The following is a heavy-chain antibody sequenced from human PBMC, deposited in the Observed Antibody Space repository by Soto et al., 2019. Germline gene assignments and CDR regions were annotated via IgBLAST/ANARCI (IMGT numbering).Heavy chain of an antibody. V-gene: IGHV2-5*01. J-gene: IGHJ4*02. Sequence: SGPTLVNPTQTLTLTCTFSGFSFTTAGVAVGWIRQTPGGALEWLTLIYYNDDRRFSPSLKTRLTITGDPSKNQVVLSLPNVDPGDTATYFCAHSDGGYEIIYFDFWGQGSPVTVSS. CDR2: IYYNDDR. D-gene: IGHD5-12*01. CDR3: AHSDGGYEIIYFDF. CDR1: GFSFTTAGVA.